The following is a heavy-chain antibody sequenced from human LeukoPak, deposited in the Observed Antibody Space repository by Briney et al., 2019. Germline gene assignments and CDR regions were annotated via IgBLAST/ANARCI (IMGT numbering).Heavy chain of an antibody. J-gene: IGHJ6*02. CDR2: ITWDGRRT. Sequence: GGSLRLSCAASGLKFEDYTMHWVRQAPGKGLEWVSLITWDGRRTYYAESVEGRLTISRDNGENFLYLQMNSLKTEDTALYYCTKDRGQWTPDYYYYYDMDVWGQGTTVTVSS. D-gene: IGHD2-8*01. CDR3: TKDRGQWTPDYYYYYDMDV. V-gene: IGHV3-43*01. CDR1: GLKFEDYT.